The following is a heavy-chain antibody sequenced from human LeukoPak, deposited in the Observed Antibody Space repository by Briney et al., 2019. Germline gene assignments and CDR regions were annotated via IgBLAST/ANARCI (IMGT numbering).Heavy chain of an antibody. CDR3: ARDSPYSSSSGPAFDI. J-gene: IGHJ3*02. CDR1: GFTFSSYS. D-gene: IGHD6-6*01. CDR2: ISSSSSYI. Sequence: PGGSLRLSCAASGFTFSSYSMNWVRQAPGKGLEWVSSISSSSSYIYYADSVKGRFTISRDNAKNSLYLQMNSLRAEDTAVYYCARDSPYSSSSGPAFDIWGQGTMVTVSS. V-gene: IGHV3-21*01.